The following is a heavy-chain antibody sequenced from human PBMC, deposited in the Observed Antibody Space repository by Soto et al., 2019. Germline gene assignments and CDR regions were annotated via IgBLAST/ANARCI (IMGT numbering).Heavy chain of an antibody. CDR3: ARIYYDSSGYYHYFDY. V-gene: IGHV4-30-2*01. CDR1: GGSISGGVYS. Sequence: PSDTLSLTCAVSGGSISGGVYSGSGIWQPPGKGLEWIGYIYHSGSTYYNPSLKSRVTISVDRSKNQFSLKLSSVTAADTAVYYCARIYYDSSGYYHYFDYWGQGTLVTVSS. J-gene: IGHJ4*02. CDR2: IYHSGST. D-gene: IGHD3-22*01.